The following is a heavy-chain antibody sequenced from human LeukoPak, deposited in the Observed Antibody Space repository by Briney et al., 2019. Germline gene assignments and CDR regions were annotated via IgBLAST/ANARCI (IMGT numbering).Heavy chain of an antibody. Sequence: GASVKVSCKASGGTFSSYAISWVRQAPGQGLEWMGGIIPIFGTANYAQKFQGRVTITADESTSTAYMELSSLRSEDTAVYYCARGRTGYDFWSGYSNGDAFDIWGQGTMVTVSS. CDR1: GGTFSSYA. D-gene: IGHD3-3*01. CDR2: IIPIFGTA. CDR3: ARGRTGYDFWSGYSNGDAFDI. V-gene: IGHV1-69*13. J-gene: IGHJ3*02.